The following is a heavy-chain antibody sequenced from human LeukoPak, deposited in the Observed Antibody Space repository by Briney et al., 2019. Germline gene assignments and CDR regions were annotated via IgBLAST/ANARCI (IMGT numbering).Heavy chain of an antibody. CDR2: IKSKTDGGTT. J-gene: IGHJ4*02. CDR3: TTATYGDYSGY. D-gene: IGHD4-17*01. CDR1: GFTFSDAW. V-gene: IGHV3-15*01. Sequence: GGSLRLSCAASGFTFSDAWMSWVRQAPGKGLEWVGRIKSKTDGGTTDYAAPVKGRFTISRDDSKNTLYLQMNSLKTEDTAVYYCTTATYGDYSGYWGQGTLVTVSS.